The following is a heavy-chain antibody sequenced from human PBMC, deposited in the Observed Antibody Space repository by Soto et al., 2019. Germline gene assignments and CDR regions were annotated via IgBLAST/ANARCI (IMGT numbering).Heavy chain of an antibody. CDR1: GDSVSSNSAA. D-gene: IGHD2-15*01. J-gene: IGHJ4*02. CDR2: TYYRSKWYN. Sequence: KQSQTLSLTCAISGDSVSSNSAAWNWIRQSPSRGLEWLGRTYYRSKWYNDYAVSVKSRITINPDTSKNQFSLQLNSVTPEDTAVYYCARDSGCSGGSCYFGFDYWGQGTLVTVSS. CDR3: ARDSGCSGGSCYFGFDY. V-gene: IGHV6-1*01.